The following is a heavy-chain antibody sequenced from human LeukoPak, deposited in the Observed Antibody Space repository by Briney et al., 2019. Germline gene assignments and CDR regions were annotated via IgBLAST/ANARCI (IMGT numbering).Heavy chain of an antibody. CDR2: ISYDGSNK. D-gene: IGHD3-10*01. CDR3: AREIAWFGELLPTGRYFDY. Sequence: GGSLRLSCAASGFTFSSYAMHWVRQAPGKGLEWVAVISYDGSNKYYADSVKGRFTISRDNSKNTLYLQMNSLRAEDTAVYYCAREIAWFGELLPTGRYFDYWGQGTLVTVSS. CDR1: GFTFSSYA. V-gene: IGHV3-30-3*01. J-gene: IGHJ4*02.